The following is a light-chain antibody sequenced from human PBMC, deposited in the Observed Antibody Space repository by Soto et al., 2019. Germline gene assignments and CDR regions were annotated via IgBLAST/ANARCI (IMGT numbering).Light chain of an antibody. J-gene: IGKJ1*01. CDR2: KAS. V-gene: IGKV1-5*03. CDR3: QQYNSYSRT. Sequence: DIQMTQSPSTLSASVGDRVTITCRASQSISSWLAWYQQKPGKAPKLRIYKASSLESGVPSRFSGSGSGTELTLTISSLQPDDFATYYCQQYNSYSRTFGQGTKVEIK. CDR1: QSISSW.